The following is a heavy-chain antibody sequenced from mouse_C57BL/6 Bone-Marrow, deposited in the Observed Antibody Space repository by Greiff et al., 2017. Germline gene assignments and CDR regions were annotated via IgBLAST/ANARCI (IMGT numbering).Heavy chain of an antibody. Sequence: EVHLVESEGGLVQPGSSMKLSCTASGFTFSDYYMAWVRQVPEKGLEWVANINYDGSSTYYLDSLKSRFIISRDNAKNILYLQMSSLKSEDTATYYCARAGDGYYLYYFDYWGQGTTLTVSS. CDR1: GFTFSDYY. D-gene: IGHD2-3*01. J-gene: IGHJ2*01. CDR3: ARAGDGYYLYYFDY. CDR2: INYDGSST. V-gene: IGHV5-16*01.